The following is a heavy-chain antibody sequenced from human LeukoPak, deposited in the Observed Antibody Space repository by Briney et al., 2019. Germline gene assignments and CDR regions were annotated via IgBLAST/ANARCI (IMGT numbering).Heavy chain of an antibody. D-gene: IGHD5-12*01. V-gene: IGHV3-15*01. J-gene: IGHJ4*02. CDR3: TTDIVATRRVY. CDR1: GFTFSNTW. Sequence: PGGSLRLSCAASGFTFSNTWMSWVRQAPGKGLEWVGRIKSKTDGGTTDYAAPVKGRFTISRDDSKNTLYLQMNSLKTEDTAVYYCTTDIVATRRVYWGQGTLVTVSS. CDR2: IKSKTDGGTT.